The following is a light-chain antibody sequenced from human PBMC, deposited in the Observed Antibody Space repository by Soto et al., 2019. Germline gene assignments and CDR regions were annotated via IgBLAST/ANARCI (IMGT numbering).Light chain of an antibody. Sequence: DLQMTQSPSSLSASVGDRVTITCRASQSISNYLNWYQQKPGKAPKLLIFAASSLQFGVPSRFSGSGSGTDFTLTISSLQPEDFATYYCQQGYSTPQTFGQGTKVEIK. V-gene: IGKV1-39*01. CDR1: QSISNY. J-gene: IGKJ1*01. CDR2: AAS. CDR3: QQGYSTPQT.